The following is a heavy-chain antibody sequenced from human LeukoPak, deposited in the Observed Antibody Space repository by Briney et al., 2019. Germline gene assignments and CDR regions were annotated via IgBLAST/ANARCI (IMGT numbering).Heavy chain of an antibody. Sequence: SETLSLTCTVSGGSISNYYWRGLRQPPGKGVEWIGYISYSGSADYNPTIRRRVDISVDKSKNQLSLRLTSVTAADPGVYYCATRREPNIALAALDHWGDGTLVTVSS. CDR3: ATRREPNIALAALDH. CDR2: ISYSGSA. J-gene: IGHJ4*01. V-gene: IGHV4-59*03. D-gene: IGHD6-19*01. CDR1: GGSISNYY.